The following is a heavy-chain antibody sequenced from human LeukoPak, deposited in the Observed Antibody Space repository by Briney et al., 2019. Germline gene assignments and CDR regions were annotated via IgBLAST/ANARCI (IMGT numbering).Heavy chain of an antibody. V-gene: IGHV5-51*01. CDR2: IYPRDSNT. CDR1: GYSFTSHW. J-gene: IGHJ3*02. Sequence: GESLKISCKGSGYGSGYSFTSHWIAWVRQMPGKGLEWMGIIYPRDSNTIYSPSFQGQVTISADKSISTAYLQWSSLKASDTAMYYCARHDAFDIWGQGTMVTVSS. CDR3: ARHDAFDI.